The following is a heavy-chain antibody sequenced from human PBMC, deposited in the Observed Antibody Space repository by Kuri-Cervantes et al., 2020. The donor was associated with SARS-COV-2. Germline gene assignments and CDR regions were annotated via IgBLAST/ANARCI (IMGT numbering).Heavy chain of an antibody. CDR1: GGTFSSYA. CDR3: ARLRRRAGNPNYYYGMDV. Sequence: SVKVSCKASGGTFSSYAISWVRQAPGQGLEWMGGIIPIFGTANYAQKFQGRVTITADESTSTAYMELSSLRSEDTAVYYCARLRRRAGNPNYYYGMDVWGQGTTVTVSS. CDR2: IIPIFGTA. J-gene: IGHJ6*02. D-gene: IGHD6-19*01. V-gene: IGHV1-69*13.